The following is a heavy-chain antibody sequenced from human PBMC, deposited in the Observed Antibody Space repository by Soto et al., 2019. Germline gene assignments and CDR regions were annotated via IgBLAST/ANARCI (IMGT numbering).Heavy chain of an antibody. CDR2: ISSDGSSK. Sequence: LRLSCAASGFTFSSFAMHWVRQAPGQGLEWVAVISSDGSSKYYGDSVRGRFTISRDNSKNTLFLEMNSLRSEDTAVYYCAKDRGLAESGRWSHYYYGMDVWGQGTTVTVSS. V-gene: IGHV3-30*04. D-gene: IGHD1-26*01. J-gene: IGHJ6*02. CDR3: AKDRGLAESGRWSHYYYGMDV. CDR1: GFTFSSFA.